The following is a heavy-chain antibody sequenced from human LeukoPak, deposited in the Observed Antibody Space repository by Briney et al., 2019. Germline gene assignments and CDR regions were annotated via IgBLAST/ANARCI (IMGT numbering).Heavy chain of an antibody. J-gene: IGHJ3*02. CDR1: GFTVSSNY. V-gene: IGHV3-66*01. D-gene: IGHD2-2*01. Sequence: PGGSLRLSCAASGFTVSSNYMSWVRQAPGKGLEWVSVIYSGGSTYYADSVKGRFTISRDNSKNTPYLQMNSLRAEDTAVYYCARDLLGYCSSTSCPPDAYDIWGQGTMVTVSS. CDR2: IYSGGST. CDR3: ARDLLGYCSSTSCPPDAYDI.